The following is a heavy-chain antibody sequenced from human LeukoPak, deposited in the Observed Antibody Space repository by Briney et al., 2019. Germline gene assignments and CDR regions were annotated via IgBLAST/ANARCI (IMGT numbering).Heavy chain of an antibody. D-gene: IGHD1-26*01. Sequence: EASVKVSCKASGYTFTGDYMHWVRQAPGQGLEWRGWINPNIGGTNYAQTFQGRVPMTRATSISTAYMELSRLRSDDTAVYYCARTTPPVEWELLFFPHYFDYWGQGTLVTVSS. CDR2: INPNIGGT. CDR1: GYTFTGDY. V-gene: IGHV1-2*02. CDR3: ARTTPPVEWELLFFPHYFDY. J-gene: IGHJ4*02.